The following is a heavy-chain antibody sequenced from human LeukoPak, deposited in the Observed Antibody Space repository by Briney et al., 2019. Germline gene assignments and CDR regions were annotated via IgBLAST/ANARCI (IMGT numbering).Heavy chain of an antibody. CDR2: IYHSGST. J-gene: IGHJ5*02. V-gene: IGHV4-38-2*02. Sequence: SETLSLTCTVSGYSISSGYYWGWIRQPPGKGLEWIGSIYHSGSTYYNLSLESRVTISVDTSKNQFSLKLSSVTAADTAVYYCARESYRNWFDPWGQGTLVTVSS. CDR1: GYSISSGYY. D-gene: IGHD2-21*01. CDR3: ARESYRNWFDP.